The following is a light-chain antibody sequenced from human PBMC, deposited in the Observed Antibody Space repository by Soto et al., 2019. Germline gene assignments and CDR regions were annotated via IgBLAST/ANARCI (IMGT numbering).Light chain of an antibody. CDR1: QSVSSY. CDR2: DAS. V-gene: IGKV3-11*01. Sequence: EIVLTQSPATLSLSPGERATLPCRASQSVSSYLAWYQQKPGQAPRLLIYDASSRATDIPARFSGSGSGTDFTLTISSLEPEDFAVYYCHQRSNFGGGTKVDIK. J-gene: IGKJ4*01. CDR3: HQRSN.